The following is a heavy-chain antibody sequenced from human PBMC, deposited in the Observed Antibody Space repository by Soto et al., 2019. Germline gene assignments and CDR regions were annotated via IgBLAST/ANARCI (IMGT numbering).Heavy chain of an antibody. CDR3: AKDWARLGSRLFVGNWFDP. V-gene: IGHV3-23*01. J-gene: IGHJ5*02. D-gene: IGHD1-26*01. CDR1: GFTFSTYP. CDR2: ISNSGGNP. Sequence: GGSLRLSCAASGFTFSTYPMSWVRQAPGKGLEWVSAISNSGGNPYYADSVKGRFTISRDNSKNTLYLQMNSLRAEDTAVYYCAKDWARLGSRLFVGNWFDPWGQGTLVTVSS.